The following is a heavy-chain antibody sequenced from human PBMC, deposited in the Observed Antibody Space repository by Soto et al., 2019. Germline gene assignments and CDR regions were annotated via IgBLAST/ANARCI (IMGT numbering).Heavy chain of an antibody. CDR2: ISAYNCNT. V-gene: IGHV1-18*01. CDR1: VSGIPGAA. J-gene: IGHJ4*02. CDR3: ATTLNRHRLLWLRDPDRGDLVY. Sequence: ASVTVALPSAVSGIPGAAGGLVRLAPGQRLECMGWISAYNCNTNYAQKLQGRVTMTTDTSTSTAYMELRSLRSDDTAVYYCATTLNRHRLLWLRDPDRGDLVYRGQGTLVTVSS. D-gene: IGHD3-10*01.